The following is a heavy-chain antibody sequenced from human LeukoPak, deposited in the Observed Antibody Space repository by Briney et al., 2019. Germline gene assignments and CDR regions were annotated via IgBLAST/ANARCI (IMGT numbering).Heavy chain of an antibody. Sequence: GASVKVSCKAFGYTFTAYYMHWVRQAPGQGLEWMGWINPNSGGTNYAQKFQGRVTMTRDTSINTIYMELSRLRSDDTAVYYCARSPYSAYANSDYWGQGTLVTVSS. V-gene: IGHV1-2*02. CDR1: GYTFTAYY. CDR3: ARSPYSAYANSDY. D-gene: IGHD5-12*01. J-gene: IGHJ4*02. CDR2: INPNSGGT.